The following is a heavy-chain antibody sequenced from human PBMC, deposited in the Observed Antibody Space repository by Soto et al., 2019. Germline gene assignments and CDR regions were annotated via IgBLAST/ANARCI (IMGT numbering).Heavy chain of an antibody. CDR2: IYYSGST. D-gene: IGHD5-18*01. V-gene: IGHV4-31*03. CDR3: ARGHLKGIQLWLQGRDNWFDP. J-gene: IGHJ5*02. CDR1: GGSISSGGYY. Sequence: PSETLSLTCTVSGGSISSGGYYWSWIRQHPGKGLEWIGYIYYSGSTYYNPSLKSRVTISVDTSKNQFSLKLSSVTAADTAVYYCARGHLKGIQLWLQGRDNWFDPWGQEPWSPSPQ.